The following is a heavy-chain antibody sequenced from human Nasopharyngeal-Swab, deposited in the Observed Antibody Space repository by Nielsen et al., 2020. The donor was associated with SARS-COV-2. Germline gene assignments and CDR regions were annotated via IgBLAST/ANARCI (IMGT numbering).Heavy chain of an antibody. J-gene: IGHJ4*02. CDR2: IGDKDHNYAT. V-gene: IGHV3-73*01. CDR1: GFIFSASA. Sequence: GESLKTSCAAPGFIFSASAIHWVRQASGKGLEWVGRIGDKDHNYATTYGASVQGRFTIPRDDSKNTAFRQMDSLKTEDTALYYCTTDFYFDYWGQGTLVTVSS. CDR3: TTDFYFDY.